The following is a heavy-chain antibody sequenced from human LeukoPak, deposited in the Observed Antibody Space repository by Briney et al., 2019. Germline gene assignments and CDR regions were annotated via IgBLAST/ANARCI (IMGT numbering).Heavy chain of an antibody. V-gene: IGHV1-24*01. J-gene: IGHJ5*02. D-gene: IGHD2-2*01. CDR1: GYTLTELS. CDR3: ATDLKSVVPGVVDNWFDP. CDR2: FDPEDAET. Sequence: GASVKVSCKVSGYTLTELSMHWVRQAPGKGLEWMGGFDPEDAETIYAQKFQDRVTMTEDTSTDTAYMELSSLRSEDTAVYYCATDLKSVVPGVVDNWFDPWGQGTLVTVSS.